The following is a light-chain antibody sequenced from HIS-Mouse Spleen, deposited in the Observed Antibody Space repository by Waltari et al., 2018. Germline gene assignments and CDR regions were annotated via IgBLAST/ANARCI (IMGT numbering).Light chain of an antibody. V-gene: IGLV2-11*01. CDR2: DVS. CDR3: CSYAGSYTWV. Sequence: QSALTQPRSVSGSPGQSVTISCTVTSRDVGGYNYVPWYQQHPGKAPKLMIYDVSKRPSGVPDRFSGSKSGNTASLTISGLQAEDEADYYCCSYAGSYTWVFGGGTKLTVL. CDR1: SRDVGGYNY. J-gene: IGLJ3*02.